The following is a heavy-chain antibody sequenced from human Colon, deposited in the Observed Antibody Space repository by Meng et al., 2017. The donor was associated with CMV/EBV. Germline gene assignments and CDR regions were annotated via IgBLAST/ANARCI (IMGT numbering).Heavy chain of an antibody. D-gene: IGHD6-19*01. CDR3: ARPYTSGWSNWFDT. V-gene: IGHV1-2*02. Sequence: QVQLVQSGAEVKNAGASVIVSCKASGYKFNAYYVHWVRQAPGQGLEWVGWINPNSGGTKYAQKFQGRVTMTRDTSTSTASMELRSLRSDDTAVYYCARPYTSGWSNWFDTWGQGTLVTVAS. CDR1: GYKFNAYY. CDR2: INPNSGGT. J-gene: IGHJ5*02.